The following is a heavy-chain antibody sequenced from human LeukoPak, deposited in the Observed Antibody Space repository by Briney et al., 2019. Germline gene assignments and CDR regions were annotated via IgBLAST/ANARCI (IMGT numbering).Heavy chain of an antibody. CDR3: ARKRPNYFDH. J-gene: IGHJ4*02. Sequence: GGSLRLSCVASGFTFSSHSMNWVRQAPGKGLEWISYISSSSTIIHYVDSVKGRFTISRDNAENSLYLQMNSLRAEDTALYYCARKRPNYFDHWGQGTLVTVSS. CDR2: ISSSSTII. CDR1: GFTFSSHS. V-gene: IGHV3-48*04.